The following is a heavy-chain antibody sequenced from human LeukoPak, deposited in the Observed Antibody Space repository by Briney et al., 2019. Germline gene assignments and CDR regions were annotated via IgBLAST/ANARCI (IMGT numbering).Heavy chain of an antibody. CDR2: ISSSSSYI. J-gene: IGHJ4*02. CDR1: GFTFSSYS. CDR3: ARIGEYYDFWSGYYPYGTFDY. D-gene: IGHD3-3*01. V-gene: IGHV3-21*01. Sequence: PGGSLRLSCAASGFTFSSYSMNWVRQAPGKGLEWVSSISSSSSYIYYADSVKGRFTISRDNAKNSLYLQMNSLRAEDTAVYYCARIGEYYDFWSGYYPYGTFDYWGQGTLVTVSS.